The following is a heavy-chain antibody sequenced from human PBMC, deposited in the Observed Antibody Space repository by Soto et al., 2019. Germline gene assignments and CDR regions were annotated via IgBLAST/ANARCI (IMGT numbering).Heavy chain of an antibody. V-gene: IGHV3-9*01. CDR1: GFNFDDHA. J-gene: IGHJ5*02. CDR3: VRSSGSQPRAGWFDP. Sequence: PGGSLRLSCAASGFNFDDHAMHWVRQAPGKGLEWVSGISWNSVTINYADSVKGRFTISRDNAKRTLHLQMNSLRPEDTAIYYCVRSSGSQPRAGWFDPWGQGTLVTSPQ. CDR2: ISWNSVTI. D-gene: IGHD1-26*01.